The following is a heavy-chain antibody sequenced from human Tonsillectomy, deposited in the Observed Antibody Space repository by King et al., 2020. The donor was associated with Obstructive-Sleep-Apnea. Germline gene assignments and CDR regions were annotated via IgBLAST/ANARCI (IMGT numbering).Heavy chain of an antibody. D-gene: IGHD3-9*01. V-gene: IGHV1-69*04. CDR2: IIPILGIA. CDR3: ASQNYDILTGYYEAYWFDP. Sequence: QLVQSGAEVKKPGSSVKVSCKASGGTFSSYAISWVRQAPGQGLEWMGRIIPILGIANYAQKFQGRVTITADESTSTAYMELSSLRSEDTAVYYCASQNYDILTGYYEAYWFDPWGQGTLVTVSS. J-gene: IGHJ5*02. CDR1: GGTFSSYA.